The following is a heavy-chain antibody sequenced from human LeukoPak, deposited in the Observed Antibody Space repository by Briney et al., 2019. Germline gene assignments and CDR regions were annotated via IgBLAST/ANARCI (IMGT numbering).Heavy chain of an antibody. CDR2: IIPDFGTA. J-gene: IGHJ4*02. Sequence: EASVKVSCKASGGTFSSYAISWVRQAPGQGLEWMGGIIPDFGTANYAQKFRGRVMITADESTGSAYMELSSLRSDDTAVYYCAASVDGYYTLEIDFWGQGTLVTVSS. D-gene: IGHD6-19*01. CDR1: GGTFSSYA. V-gene: IGHV1-69*13. CDR3: AASVDGYYTLEIDF.